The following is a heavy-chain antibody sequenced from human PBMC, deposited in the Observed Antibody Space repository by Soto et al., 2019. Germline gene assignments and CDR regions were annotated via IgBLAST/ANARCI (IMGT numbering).Heavy chain of an antibody. V-gene: IGHV3-11*01. Sequence: QVQLVESGGGLVKPGGSLRLSCAASGFTFSDYYMSWIRQAPGKGLEWVSYISSSGSTIYYADSVKGRFTISRDNAKNSLYLQMNSLRTEDTAVYYCASATPIKYSSCAFDIWGQGTMVTVSS. CDR2: ISSSGSTI. J-gene: IGHJ3*02. CDR3: ASATPIKYSSCAFDI. D-gene: IGHD1-20*01. CDR1: GFTFSDYY.